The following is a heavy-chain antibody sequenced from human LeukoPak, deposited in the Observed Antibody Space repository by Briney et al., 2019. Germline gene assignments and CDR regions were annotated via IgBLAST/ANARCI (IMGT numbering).Heavy chain of an antibody. J-gene: IGHJ4*02. CDR3: ASCNDSSGYFTY. CDR1: GYTFTDYA. Sequence: ASVKVSCKPSGYTFTDYAINWVRQAPGQGLEYMGWVNTNTGNPTYTQGFTGRFVFSSDSSVSTAYLQITSLKADDSAIYFCASCNDSSGYFTYWGQGTLVTVSS. D-gene: IGHD3-22*01. V-gene: IGHV7-4-1*02. CDR2: VNTNTGNP.